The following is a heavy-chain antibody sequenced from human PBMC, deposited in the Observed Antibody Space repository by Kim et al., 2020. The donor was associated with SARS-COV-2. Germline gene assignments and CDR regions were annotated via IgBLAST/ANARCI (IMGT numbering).Heavy chain of an antibody. CDR2: ISSGSSAI. CDR3: ARAGGNSKPIYYYGMDV. V-gene: IGHV3-48*02. D-gene: IGHD5-18*01. Sequence: GGSLRLSCAASAFTFSTYSMNWVRQAPGKGLEWVSYISSGSSAIYYADSVKGRFTISRDNAKNSLYLQMNSLRDEDTAVYYCARAGGNSKPIYYYGMDVWGQGTTVTVSS. J-gene: IGHJ6*02. CDR1: AFTFSTYS.